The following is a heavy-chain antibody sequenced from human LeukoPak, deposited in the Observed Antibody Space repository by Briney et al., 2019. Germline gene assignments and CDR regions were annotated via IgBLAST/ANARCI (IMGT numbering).Heavy chain of an antibody. J-gene: IGHJ1*01. CDR2: IYYSGCT. V-gene: IGHV4-39*07. Sequence: SETLSLTCTVSGGSISSSSYYWGWIRQPPGKGLEWIGSIYYSGCTYYNPSLKSRVTISVDTSKNQFSLKLSSVTAADTAVYYCARDEGSGYYGSGSSQHWGQGTLVTVSS. CDR3: ARDEGSGYYGSGSSQH. D-gene: IGHD3-10*01. CDR1: GGSISSSSYY.